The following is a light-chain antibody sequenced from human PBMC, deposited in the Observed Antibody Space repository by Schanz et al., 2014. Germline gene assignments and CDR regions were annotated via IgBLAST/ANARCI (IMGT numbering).Light chain of an antibody. Sequence: QSALTQPPSASGSPGQSVTISCTGTSSDVGGYNFVSWYQQHPGKAPKLMIYEVSNRPSGVPDRFSGSKSGNTASLTISGLQAEDEADYYCSSYTSSSTLGYVVFGGGTKLTVL. V-gene: IGLV2-8*01. CDR1: SSDVGGYNF. CDR2: EVS. CDR3: SSYTSSSTLGYVV. J-gene: IGLJ2*01.